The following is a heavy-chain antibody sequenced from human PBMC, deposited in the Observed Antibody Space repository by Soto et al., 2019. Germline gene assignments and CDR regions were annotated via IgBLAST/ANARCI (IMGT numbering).Heavy chain of an antibody. D-gene: IGHD3-10*01. J-gene: IGHJ6*02. CDR3: AKDRPDYYGSGTPLGMDV. V-gene: IGHV3-23*01. CDR1: GFTFISYA. Sequence: PGGSLRLSCAASGFTFISYAMSWVRPAPGKGLEWVSAISGSGGSTYYADSVKGRFTISRDNSKNTLYLQMNSLRAEDTAVYYCAKDRPDYYGSGTPLGMDVWGQGTTVTVSS. CDR2: ISGSGGST.